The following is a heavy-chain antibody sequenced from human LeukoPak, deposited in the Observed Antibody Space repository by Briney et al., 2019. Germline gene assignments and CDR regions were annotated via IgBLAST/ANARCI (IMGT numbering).Heavy chain of an antibody. CDR3: IRDFRSADL. J-gene: IGHJ5*02. V-gene: IGHV3-74*01. Sequence: GGSLRLSCAASGFTFSSYWMHWVRQAPGKGLVWVSRIYVDGRTTNYADSVKGRFTISRDNAKNTVYLEMNSLSVEDTATYYCIRDFRSADLWGQGTLVTVTS. CDR1: GFTFSSYW. CDR2: IYVDGRTT.